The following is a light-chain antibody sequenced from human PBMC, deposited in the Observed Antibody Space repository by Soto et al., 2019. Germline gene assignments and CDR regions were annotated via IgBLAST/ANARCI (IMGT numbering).Light chain of an antibody. CDR2: VNNDGSH. J-gene: IGLJ3*02. CDR1: SGHTTYA. CDR3: QTWGTVIRV. V-gene: IGLV4-69*02. Sequence: QLVLTQSPSASASLGASVKLTCTLSSGHTTYAIAWHQQQPEKGPRYLMTVNNDGSHSKGDGIPDRFSGSSSGAERYITISSLQSEDEADYYCQTWGTVIRVFGGGTKLTVL.